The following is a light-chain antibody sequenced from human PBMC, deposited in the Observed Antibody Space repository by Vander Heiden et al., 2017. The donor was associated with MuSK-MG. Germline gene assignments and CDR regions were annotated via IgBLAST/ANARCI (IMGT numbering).Light chain of an antibody. Sequence: DIVMTQSPDSLAVSLGERATVNCKSIPSVVYSSNNKNYLAWYQQKPGQPPKLLIYWASTRESGVPDLFSGSGSGTDFTLTISSRQAEDVTVYYCQQYDSTPQTFGQGTKVEIK. CDR3: QQYDSTPQT. J-gene: IGKJ1*01. CDR2: WAS. V-gene: IGKV4-1*01. CDR1: PSVVYSSNNKNY.